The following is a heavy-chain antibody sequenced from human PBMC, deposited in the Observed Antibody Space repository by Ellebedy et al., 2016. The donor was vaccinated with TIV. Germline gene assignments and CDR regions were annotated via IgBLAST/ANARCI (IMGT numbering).Heavy chain of an antibody. CDR1: GGSFSGYY. CDR3: AMSIAALFDY. D-gene: IGHD6-6*01. CDR2: INHSGST. Sequence: SETLSLTXAVYGGSFSGYYWSWIRQPPGKGLEWIGEINHSGSTNYNPSLKSRVTISVDTSKNQFSLKLSPVTAADTAVYYCAMSIAALFDYWGQGTLVTVSS. V-gene: IGHV4-34*01. J-gene: IGHJ4*02.